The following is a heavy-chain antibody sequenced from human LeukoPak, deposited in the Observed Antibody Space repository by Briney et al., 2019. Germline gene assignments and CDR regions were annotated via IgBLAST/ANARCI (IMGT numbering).Heavy chain of an antibody. CDR3: TTDPAAVVIPL. CDR1: GFTFSSYW. J-gene: IGHJ4*02. Sequence: PGGSLRLSCAASGFTFSSYWMSWVRQAPGKGLEWVGRIKSKTDGGTTDYAAPVKGRFTISRDDSKNTLYLQMNSLKTEDTAVYYCTTDPAAVVIPLWGQGTLVTVSS. CDR2: IKSKTDGGTT. V-gene: IGHV3-15*01. D-gene: IGHD3-22*01.